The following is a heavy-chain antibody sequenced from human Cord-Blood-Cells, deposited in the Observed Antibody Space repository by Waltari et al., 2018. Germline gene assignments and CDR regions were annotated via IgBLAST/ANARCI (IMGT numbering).Heavy chain of an antibody. CDR1: GYSFTSYW. V-gene: IGHV5-51*03. J-gene: IGHJ6*02. CDR3: VTTARGPYYYGSGSSYGMDV. Sequence: EVQLVQSGAEVKKPGESLKISCKGSGYSFTSYWIGWVRQMPGKGLGWMGNLYPGASDTRYSPSVQGQVTISADKSISTAYLQWGSLKASDTAMYYCVTTARGPYYYGSGSSYGMDVWGQGTTVTVSS. D-gene: IGHD3-10*01. CDR2: LYPGASDT.